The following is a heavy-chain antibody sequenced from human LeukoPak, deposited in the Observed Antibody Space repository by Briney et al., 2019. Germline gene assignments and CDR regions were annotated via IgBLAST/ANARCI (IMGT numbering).Heavy chain of an antibody. CDR3: GKDNCVSGDYDGRYY. Sequence: PGGSLRLSCAASGFTFSTYVRHWVRQAPGKGLEWVAFIRYDGSNKYYADSVKGRFTISRDNSKNTLYLQMNSLRAEDTAVYYCGKDNCVSGDYDGRYYCGQGTLVTVSS. V-gene: IGHV3-30*02. CDR1: GFTFSTYV. D-gene: IGHD4-17*01. J-gene: IGHJ4*02. CDR2: IRYDGSNK.